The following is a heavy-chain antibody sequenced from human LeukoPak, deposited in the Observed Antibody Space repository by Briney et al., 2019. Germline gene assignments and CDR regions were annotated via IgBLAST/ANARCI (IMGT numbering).Heavy chain of an antibody. CDR3: ARDTVGAYDY. J-gene: IGHJ4*02. CDR1: GFTFRFYA. D-gene: IGHD1-26*01. Sequence: GGSLRLSCAGSGFTFRFYAMTWVRQAPGKGLEWVANIKQDESEKYYVDSVKGRFTISKDNAKNSLHLQMNSLRAEDTAVYYCARDTVGAYDYWGQGTLVIVFS. CDR2: IKQDESEK. V-gene: IGHV3-7*01.